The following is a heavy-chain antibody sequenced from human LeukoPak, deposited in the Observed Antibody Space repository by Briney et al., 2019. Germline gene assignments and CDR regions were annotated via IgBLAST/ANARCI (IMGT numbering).Heavy chain of an antibody. D-gene: IGHD3-22*01. Sequence: GGSLRLSCAASGFTFSSYAMSWVRQAPGKGLEWVSAISGSGGSTYYADSVKGRFTTSRDNSKNTLYLQMNSLRAEDTAVYYCAKSDYYDSNGIDYWGQGTLVTVSS. CDR1: GFTFSSYA. CDR2: ISGSGGST. J-gene: IGHJ4*02. V-gene: IGHV3-23*01. CDR3: AKSDYYDSNGIDY.